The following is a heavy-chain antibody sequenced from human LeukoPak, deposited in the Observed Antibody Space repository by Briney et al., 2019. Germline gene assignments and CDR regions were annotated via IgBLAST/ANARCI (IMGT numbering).Heavy chain of an antibody. Sequence: ASVKVSCKASGYTFTGYYMHWVRQAPGQGLEWMGWINPNSVGTNYAQKFQGRVTMTRDMSTSTVYMELSSLRSEDTAVYYCARGPNYCSGGSCSNYYYYYMDVWGKGTTVTVSS. J-gene: IGHJ6*03. CDR2: INPNSVGT. CDR1: GYTFTGYY. V-gene: IGHV1-2*02. D-gene: IGHD2-15*01. CDR3: ARGPNYCSGGSCSNYYYYYMDV.